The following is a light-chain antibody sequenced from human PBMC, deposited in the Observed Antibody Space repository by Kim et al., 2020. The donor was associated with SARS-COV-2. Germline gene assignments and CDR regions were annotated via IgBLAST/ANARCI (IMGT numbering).Light chain of an antibody. CDR2: QDT. J-gene: IGLJ2*01. Sequence: VSQGQTASCICSGVRLGHKYVCWYRHKQGQSPEVVIYQDTQRPSGIPERFSGYNSGNTATLTIGGTQDVDEADYYCQVWDSTTTVFGGGTQLTVL. V-gene: IGLV3-1*01. CDR1: RLGHKY. CDR3: QVWDSTTTV.